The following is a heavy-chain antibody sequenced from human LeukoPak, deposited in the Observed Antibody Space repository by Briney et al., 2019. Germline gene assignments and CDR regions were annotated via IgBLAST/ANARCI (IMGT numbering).Heavy chain of an antibody. D-gene: IGHD6-19*01. V-gene: IGHV3-53*01. J-gene: IGHJ4*02. CDR3: AKPAISSSGWYYDY. CDR2: IYAGGTT. Sequence: GGSLRLSYAASGFPVSSNYMSWVRQAPGKGLEWVSVIYAGGTTYYADSVKGRFTISRDNSKNTLYLQMNSLRAEDTAVYYCAKPAISSSGWYYDYWGQGTLVTVSS. CDR1: GFPVSSNY.